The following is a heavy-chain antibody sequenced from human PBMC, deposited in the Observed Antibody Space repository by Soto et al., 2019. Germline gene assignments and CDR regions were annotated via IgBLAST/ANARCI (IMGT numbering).Heavy chain of an antibody. CDR1: GFTFGNYG. CDR2: IWWDGSKK. V-gene: IGHV3-33*03. J-gene: IGHJ4*02. CDR3: GRGEYSSSLPLDY. Sequence: GGSLRLSCAVSGFTFGNYGMHWVRQAAGKWLEWVAVIWWDGSKKYYADSVKGRFTISRDNSKNTLFLQMDSLRVEDTAVYYCGRGEYSSSLPLDYGGQGMLVPFSS. D-gene: IGHD6-13*01.